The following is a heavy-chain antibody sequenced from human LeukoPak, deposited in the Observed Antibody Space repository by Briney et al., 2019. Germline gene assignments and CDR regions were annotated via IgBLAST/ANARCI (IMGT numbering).Heavy chain of an antibody. CDR1: GGSFSGYY. J-gene: IGHJ4*02. V-gene: IGHV4-34*01. Sequence: SETLSLTCAVYGGSFSGYYWSWIRQPPGKGLEWIGEINHSGGTNCNPSLKSRVTISVDTSKNQFSLKLSSVTAADTAVYYCARVAWGPFDYWGQGTLVTVSS. CDR2: INHSGGT. CDR3: ARVAWGPFDY. D-gene: IGHD3-16*01.